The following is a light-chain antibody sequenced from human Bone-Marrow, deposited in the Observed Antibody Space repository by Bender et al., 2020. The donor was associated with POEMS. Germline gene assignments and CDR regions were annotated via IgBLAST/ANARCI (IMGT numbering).Light chain of an antibody. CDR3: SAWDASLSGGV. Sequence: QSVLTQPPSASGTPGQRVTISCSGSNSNIGTNAVNWYQQFPGTAPKLLIYSDNQRPSGVPVRFYAFKSGPSASLAISGLQSDDEGDYYWSAWDASLSGGVFGGGTKLTV. V-gene: IGLV1-44*01. CDR2: SDN. CDR1: NSNIGTNA. J-gene: IGLJ3*02.